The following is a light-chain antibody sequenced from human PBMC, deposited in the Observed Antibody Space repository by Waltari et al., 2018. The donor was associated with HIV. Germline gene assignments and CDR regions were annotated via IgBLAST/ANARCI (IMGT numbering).Light chain of an antibody. CDR1: SSNTGRNT. CDR2: SNN. J-gene: IGLJ3*02. Sequence: QSVLTQPPSASGTPGQRVTISCSGSSSNTGRNTVNWYQQLPGQAPKLLISSNNRRPSWVPCRFFGSKSGTPASLAISGLQSEDEADYYCAAWDDILNGPVFGGGTKLTVL. V-gene: IGLV1-44*01. CDR3: AAWDDILNGPV.